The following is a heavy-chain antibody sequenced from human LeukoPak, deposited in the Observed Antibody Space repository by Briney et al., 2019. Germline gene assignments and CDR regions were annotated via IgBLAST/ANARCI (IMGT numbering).Heavy chain of an antibody. Sequence: PGGSLRLTCAASGFTFSTYGMHWVRLAHGKGLEWVAVIWSDGSHKYYEESVRGRFTISRDNSKNTLYLQMNSLRAEDTAVYYCARGSSRWNDGDWFDPWGQGTLVTVSS. J-gene: IGHJ5*02. CDR3: ARGSSRWNDGDWFDP. D-gene: IGHD1-1*01. V-gene: IGHV3-33*01. CDR1: GFTFSTYG. CDR2: IWSDGSHK.